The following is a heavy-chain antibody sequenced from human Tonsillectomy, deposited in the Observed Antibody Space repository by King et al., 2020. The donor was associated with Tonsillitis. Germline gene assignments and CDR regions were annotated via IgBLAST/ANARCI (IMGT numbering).Heavy chain of an antibody. D-gene: IGHD3-22*01. V-gene: IGHV4-39*01. CDR2: IYYSGST. CDR1: GGSISSSSYY. CDR3: ARHGPIVVDITESTNWFDP. Sequence: HLQMQESGPGLVKPSETLSLTCTVSGGSISSSSYYWGWIRQPPGKGLEWIGSIYYSGSTYYNPSLKSRVTISVDTSKNQFSLKLSSVTAADTAVYYCARHGPIVVDITESTNWFDPWGQGTLVTVSS. J-gene: IGHJ5*02.